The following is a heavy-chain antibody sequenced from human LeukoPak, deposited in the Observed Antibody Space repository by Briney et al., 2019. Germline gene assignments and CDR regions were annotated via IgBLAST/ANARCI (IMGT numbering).Heavy chain of an antibody. J-gene: IGHJ4*02. CDR2: INPNSGGT. CDR1: GYTFTGYY. D-gene: IGHD1-26*01. CDR3: ARSRLWEKVDY. Sequence: ASVKVSCKASGYTFTGYYMHWVRQAPGQGLEWMGWINPNSGGTNYAQKFQGRVTMTRDTSISTAYMEMSRLRSDDTPVYYCARSRLWEKVDYWGQGTLVTVYS. V-gene: IGHV1-2*02.